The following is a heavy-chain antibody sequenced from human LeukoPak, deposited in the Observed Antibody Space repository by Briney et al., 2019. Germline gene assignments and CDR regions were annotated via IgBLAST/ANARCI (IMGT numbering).Heavy chain of an antibody. J-gene: IGHJ4*02. V-gene: IGHV4-59*01. CDR1: GGSIFTYY. Sequence: SETLSLTCTVSGGSIFTYYWSWIRQPPGKGLEWIGYIYYSGSTNYNPSLKSRVTISLDTSKNQFSLKLSSVTAADTALYYCARERDYGDSFFDYWGQGTLVTVSS. CDR3: ARERDYGDSFFDY. D-gene: IGHD4-17*01. CDR2: IYYSGST.